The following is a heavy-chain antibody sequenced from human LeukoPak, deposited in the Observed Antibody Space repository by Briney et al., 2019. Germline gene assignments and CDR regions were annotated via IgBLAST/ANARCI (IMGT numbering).Heavy chain of an antibody. V-gene: IGHV3-64D*06. CDR3: VKHMPYCYDSGGSDY. D-gene: IGHD3-22*01. CDR1: GFIFESYA. CDR2: ISSDGVRT. J-gene: IGHJ4*02. Sequence: GGSLRLSCSASGFIFESYAMHWVRQAPGKGLEYVSAISSDGVRTYYADSVKGRFTISRDNPKNTLYLQMSSLRGEDTAVCYCVKHMPYCYDSGGSDYWGQGTLVTVSS.